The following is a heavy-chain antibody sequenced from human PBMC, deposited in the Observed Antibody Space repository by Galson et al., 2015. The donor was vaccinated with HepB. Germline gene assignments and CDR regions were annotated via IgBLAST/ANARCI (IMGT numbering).Heavy chain of an antibody. CDR2: TYYRSTWKN. J-gene: IGHJ4*02. Sequence: CAISGDSVSSNGATWNWIRQSPSRGLEWLGRTYYRSTWKNDYTVSMKSRLTINSGTSRNQFSLQLNSVTSEDTAVYYCARQYGSVFDSWGQGTLVAVSS. CDR3: ARQYGSVFDS. V-gene: IGHV6-1*01. D-gene: IGHD6-19*01. CDR1: GDSVSSNGAT.